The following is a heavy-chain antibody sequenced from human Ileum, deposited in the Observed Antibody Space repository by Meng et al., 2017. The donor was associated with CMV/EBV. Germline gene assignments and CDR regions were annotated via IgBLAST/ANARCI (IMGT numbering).Heavy chain of an antibody. D-gene: IGHD6-19*01. CDR2: IIPRVGIP. Sequence: SVKVSCKASGDTSNSHSISWLREVPGQGVEGMGRIIPRVGIPNYIPKFQGKITISADKSTNTAYLEVTSLTSEDTAMYYCARGSQVVAGIEDHYLDYWGQGSLVTVSS. V-gene: IGHV1-69*04. CDR1: GDTSNSHS. CDR3: ARGSQVVAGIEDHYLDY. J-gene: IGHJ4*02.